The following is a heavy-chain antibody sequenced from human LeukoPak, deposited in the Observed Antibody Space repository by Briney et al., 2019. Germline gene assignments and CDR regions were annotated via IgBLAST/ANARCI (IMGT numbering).Heavy chain of an antibody. CDR2: ISSDGNVK. Sequence: GGSLRLSCVASGFTMSNYGMQWVRQAPGKGLEWVALISSDGNVKYYADSVKGRFTISRHNSKHTLYLQMDSLIPEDTAFYYCAKDFYDNSRYDPYWFFDLWGRGALVTVSS. J-gene: IGHJ2*01. V-gene: IGHV3-30*18. D-gene: IGHD3-22*01. CDR3: AKDFYDNSRYDPYWFFDL. CDR1: GFTMSNYG.